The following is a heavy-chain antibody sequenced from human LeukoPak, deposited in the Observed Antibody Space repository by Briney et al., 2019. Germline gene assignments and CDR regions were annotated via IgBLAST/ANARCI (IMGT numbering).Heavy chain of an antibody. CDR1: GFTFSSYW. V-gene: IGHV3-7*01. D-gene: IGHD3-9*01. CDR3: ARDRAGEYYDILTGYYTGYYFDY. Sequence: GGSLRLSCAASGFTFSSYWMSWVRQAPGKGLEWVANIKQDGSEKYYVDSVKGRFTISRDNAKNSLYLQMNSLRAEDTAVYYCARDRAGEYYDILTGYYTGYYFDYWGQGTLVTVSS. CDR2: IKQDGSEK. J-gene: IGHJ4*02.